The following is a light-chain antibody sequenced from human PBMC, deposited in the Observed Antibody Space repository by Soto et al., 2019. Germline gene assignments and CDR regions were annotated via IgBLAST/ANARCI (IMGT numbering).Light chain of an antibody. CDR1: SSNIGINY. CDR2: DNN. V-gene: IGLV1-51*01. Sequence: QSVLTQPPSVSAAPGETVTISCSGSSSNIGINYVSWYQQLPGTAPKLLMYDNNKRPTGIPDRFSGSKSGTSATLGITGLQTGDEADYYCGTWASSLSVVVFGGGTKLTVL. CDR3: GTWASSLSVVV. J-gene: IGLJ3*02.